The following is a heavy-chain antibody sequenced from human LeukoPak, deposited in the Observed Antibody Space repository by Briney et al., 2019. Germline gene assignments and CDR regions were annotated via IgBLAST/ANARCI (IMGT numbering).Heavy chain of an antibody. Sequence: GGSLRLSCAASGFTLRSYDMSWDRQAPGKWLEWVAATSGSGANTYYADSVKGRFTISRDNSQNTLYLQMDSLRAEDTAVYYCAKEYSGYDFDYWGQGTLVTVSS. CDR3: AKEYSGYDFDY. CDR2: TSGSGANT. D-gene: IGHD5-12*01. CDR1: GFTLRSYD. J-gene: IGHJ4*02. V-gene: IGHV3-23*01.